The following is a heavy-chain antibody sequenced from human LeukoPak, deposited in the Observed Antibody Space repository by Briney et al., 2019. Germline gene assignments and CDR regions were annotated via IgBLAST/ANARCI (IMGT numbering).Heavy chain of an antibody. CDR2: ISAHYGNT. Sequence: GASVKVSCKASVYIFTRYGISCVRQAPGQGLEWMGWISAHYGNTNYAQKFQDRVTLTTATSTHTAYMELRSLTPDATAVYYCARDFFHGHCSGLSCFLLDYWGQGSLVTVSS. J-gene: IGHJ4*02. V-gene: IGHV1-18*04. CDR1: VYIFTRYG. D-gene: IGHD2-15*01. CDR3: ARDFFHGHCSGLSCFLLDY.